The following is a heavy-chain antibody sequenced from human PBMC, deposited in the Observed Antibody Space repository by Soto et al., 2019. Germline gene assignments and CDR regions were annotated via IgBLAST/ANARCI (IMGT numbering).Heavy chain of an antibody. J-gene: IGHJ4*02. Sequence: SGGSLILSCAASGFTFSSYWMTWVRQAPGKGLEWVANIKQDGSAKYYVDSVKGRFTISRDNAKNSLYLQMNSLRAEDTAVYYCASWLKTSGWYVLLEGSFDYWGQGTLVTVSS. CDR3: ASWLKTSGWYVLLEGSFDY. CDR1: GFTFSSYW. D-gene: IGHD6-19*01. CDR2: IKQDGSAK. V-gene: IGHV3-7*01.